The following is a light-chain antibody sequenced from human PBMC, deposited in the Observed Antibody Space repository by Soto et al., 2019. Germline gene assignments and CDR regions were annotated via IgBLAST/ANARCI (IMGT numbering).Light chain of an antibody. Sequence: QSVLTQPPSASGSPGQSVTISCTGTSSDVGGYNYVSWYQQHPGKAPKLVIYEVTKRPSGVPDRFSGSKSGNTASLTVSGLQAEDEADYYCQSYDSSLSGSGVFGGGTKLTVL. CDR1: SSDVGGYNY. CDR3: QSYDSSLSGSGV. V-gene: IGLV2-8*01. J-gene: IGLJ2*01. CDR2: EVT.